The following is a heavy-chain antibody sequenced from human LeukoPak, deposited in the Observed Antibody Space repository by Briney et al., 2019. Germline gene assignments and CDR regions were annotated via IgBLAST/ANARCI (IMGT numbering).Heavy chain of an antibody. V-gene: IGHV1-8*01. CDR3: ARAGPRGYTSGGTFDI. D-gene: IGHD5-18*01. CDR1: GYTFTSYD. J-gene: IGHJ3*02. Sequence: GASVKVSCKASGYTFTSYDINWVRQATGQGLEWMGWMNPNTGNTDYAQNFQGRITMTRNTSISTAYMELSSLRSEDTAVYYCARAGPRGYTSGGTFDIWGQGTMVTVSS. CDR2: MNPNTGNT.